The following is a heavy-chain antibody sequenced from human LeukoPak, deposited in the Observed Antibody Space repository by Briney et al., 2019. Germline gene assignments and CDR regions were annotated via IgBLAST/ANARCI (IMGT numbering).Heavy chain of an antibody. V-gene: IGHV4-59*08. CDR2: ISYIGST. CDR3: ARHRYSSGWSDYDY. CDR1: NGSISSYY. Sequence: SETLSLTCTVSNGSISSYYWSWIRQPPGKGLGWIGYISYIGSTNYNPSLKSRVTISVDTSKNQFSLKLSSVTAAYTAVYYCARHRYSSGWSDYDYWGQGTLVTVSS. D-gene: IGHD6-19*01. J-gene: IGHJ4*02.